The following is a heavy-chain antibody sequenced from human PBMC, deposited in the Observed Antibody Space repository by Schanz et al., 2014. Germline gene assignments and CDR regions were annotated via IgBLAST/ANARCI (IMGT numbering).Heavy chain of an antibody. CDR2: INPKTSDT. J-gene: IGHJ4*02. CDR3: ARGSNLGSASTWALDY. D-gene: IGHD6-25*01. CDR1: GYTFTDYY. V-gene: IGHV1-2*02. Sequence: QVQLVQSGAEVKKPGASVKVSCKAAGYTFTDYYIHCVRQAPGQGLEWMGWINPKTSDTDYAQKFQGRVTMTRDTSISTAYMELSSLRSDDTAVYYCARGSNLGSASTWALDYWDQGTLVTVSS.